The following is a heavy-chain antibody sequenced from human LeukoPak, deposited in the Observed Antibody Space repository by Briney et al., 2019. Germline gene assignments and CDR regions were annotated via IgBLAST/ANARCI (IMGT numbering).Heavy chain of an antibody. Sequence: GGSLRLSCATSGFTFSSYEMNWVRQAPGKGLEWVSYISSSGSTIYYADSVKGRFTISRDNAKNSLYLQMNSLRAEDTAVYYCARDLGWYDFHGEVDIWGQGTMVTVSS. CDR2: ISSSGSTI. D-gene: IGHD6-19*01. V-gene: IGHV3-48*03. CDR3: ARDLGWYDFHGEVDI. J-gene: IGHJ3*02. CDR1: GFTFSSYE.